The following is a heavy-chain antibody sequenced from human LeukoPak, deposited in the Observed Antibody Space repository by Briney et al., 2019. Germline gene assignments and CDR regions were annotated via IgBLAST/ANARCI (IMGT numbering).Heavy chain of an antibody. D-gene: IGHD2-2*01. CDR1: GFSFSRYS. J-gene: IGHJ5*02. CDR3: VRLLAYAS. CDR2: ITVASNSI. Sequence: PGGSLRLSCAASGFSFSRYSITSVRQAPRNGLDWLAYITVASNSIQYIESVRVPFTVSRDNAKNPVYLEMNTLRAEHSVIYYGVRLLAYASWGQGTMV. V-gene: IGHV3-48*01.